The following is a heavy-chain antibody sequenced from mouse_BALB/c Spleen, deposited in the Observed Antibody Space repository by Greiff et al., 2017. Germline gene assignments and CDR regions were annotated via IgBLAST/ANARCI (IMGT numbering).Heavy chain of an antibody. Sequence: EVQLQQSGPELVKPGTSVKISCKASGYTFTDYNMHWVKQSHGKSLEWIGYIYPYNGGTGYNQKFKSKATLTVDNSSSTAYMELRSLTSEDSAVYYCGLYDGYYGWFAYWGQGTLVTVSA. CDR1: GYTFTDYN. V-gene: IGHV1S29*02. CDR2: IYPYNGGT. D-gene: IGHD2-3*01. J-gene: IGHJ3*01. CDR3: GLYDGYYGWFAY.